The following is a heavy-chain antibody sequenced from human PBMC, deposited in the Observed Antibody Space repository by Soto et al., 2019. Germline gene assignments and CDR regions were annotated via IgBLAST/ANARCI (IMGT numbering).Heavy chain of an antibody. CDR3: ARSLSPWSGYYTGTASRYYYGMDV. CDR1: GYSFTNYY. D-gene: IGHD3-3*01. J-gene: IGHJ6*02. Sequence: ASVKVSCKASGYSFTNYYMHWVRQAPGQGLEWMGIINPIGGVTNYAQKFQGRVAMTGDTSTSTFYMELNSLRSEDTAVYYCARSLSPWSGYYTGTASRYYYGMDVWGQGTTVTVSS. V-gene: IGHV1-46*01. CDR2: INPIGGVT.